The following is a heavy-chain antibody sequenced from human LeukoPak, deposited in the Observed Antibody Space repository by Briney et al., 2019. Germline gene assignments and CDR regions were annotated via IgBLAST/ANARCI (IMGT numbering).Heavy chain of an antibody. CDR3: ARGGGMWWELPYFDY. D-gene: IGHD1-26*01. CDR1: GGSFSGYY. J-gene: IGHJ4*02. Sequence: SETLSLTCAVYGGSFSGYYWSWIRQPPGKGLEWIGEINHSGSTNYNPSLKGRVTISVDTSKNQFSLKLSSVTAADTAVYYCARGGGMWWELPYFDYWGQGTLVTVSS. CDR2: INHSGST. V-gene: IGHV4-34*01.